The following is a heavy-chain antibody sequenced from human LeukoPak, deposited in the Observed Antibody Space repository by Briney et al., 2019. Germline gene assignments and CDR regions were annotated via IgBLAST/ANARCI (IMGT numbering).Heavy chain of an antibody. CDR2: IKSKTDGGTT. CDR1: GFSFSIYA. V-gene: IGHV3-15*01. CDR3: TTVVPSETIAVAGTGCEY. J-gene: IGHJ4*02. Sequence: NPGGSLRLSCVASGFSFSIYAMSWVRQAPGKGLEWVGRIKSKTDGGTTDYAAPVKGRFTISRDDSKNTLYLQMNSLKTEDTAVYYCTTVVPSETIAVAGTGCEYWGQGTLVTVSS. D-gene: IGHD6-19*01.